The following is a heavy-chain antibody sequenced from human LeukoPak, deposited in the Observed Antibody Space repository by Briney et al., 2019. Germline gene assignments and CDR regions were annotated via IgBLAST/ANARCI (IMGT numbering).Heavy chain of an antibody. V-gene: IGHV3-48*04. CDR1: GFTFSSYS. D-gene: IGHD2-21*02. J-gene: IGHJ4*02. Sequence: GGSLRLSCAASGFTFSSYSMIWVRLAPGKGLEWISYISRTGNSIYYADSVKGRFTISRDSVKNSLYLQMNSLRGEDTAVYYCAREMSRLNCGSDCYNDYWGQGTLVTVSS. CDR2: ISRTGNSI. CDR3: AREMSRLNCGSDCYNDY.